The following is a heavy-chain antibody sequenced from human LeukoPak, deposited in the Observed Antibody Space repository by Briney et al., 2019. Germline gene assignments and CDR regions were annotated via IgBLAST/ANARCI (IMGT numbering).Heavy chain of an antibody. J-gene: IGHJ4*02. V-gene: IGHV4-4*07. Sequence: SETLSLTCSVSGGSISSYYWSWIRQPAGKGLEWVGRIYSSGSTNYNPSLKSRVTMSVDASKNQFSLKLSSVTAADTAVYYCARDGPGPTHDYWGQGTLVTVSS. CDR1: GGSISSYY. D-gene: IGHD2-15*01. CDR2: IYSSGST. CDR3: ARDGPGPTHDY.